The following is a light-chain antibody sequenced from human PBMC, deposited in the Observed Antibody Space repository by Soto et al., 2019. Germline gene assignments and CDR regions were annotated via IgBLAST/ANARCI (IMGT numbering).Light chain of an antibody. CDR2: EVS. CDR3: SSFADSNSYV. Sequence: QSVLTQPPSASGSPGQSVTISCSGSSSDIGGYTYVSWYQHHPGKAPKLMIYEVSKRPSGVPDRFSGSKSGNTASLTVSGLQAEDEADYYCSSFADSNSYVFGTGNKLTVL. CDR1: SSDIGGYTY. V-gene: IGLV2-8*01. J-gene: IGLJ1*01.